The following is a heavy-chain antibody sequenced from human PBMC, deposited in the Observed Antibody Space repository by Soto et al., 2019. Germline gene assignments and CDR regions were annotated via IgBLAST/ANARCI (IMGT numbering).Heavy chain of an antibody. CDR2: INAGNGNT. J-gene: IGHJ4*02. CDR3: ARDVTTVTTPTLDY. Sequence: QVQLVQSGAEVKKPGASVKVSCKASGYTFTSYAMHWVRQAPGQRLEWMGWINAGNGNTKYSQKFQGRVTITRDTSASTAYMELSSLRSEDTAVYYCARDVTTVTTPTLDYWGQGTLVTVSS. V-gene: IGHV1-3*01. CDR1: GYTFTSYA. D-gene: IGHD4-17*01.